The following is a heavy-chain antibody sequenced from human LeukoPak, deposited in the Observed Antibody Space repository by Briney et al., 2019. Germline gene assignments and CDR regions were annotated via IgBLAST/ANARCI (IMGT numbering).Heavy chain of an antibody. CDR2: ISSSSSYI. D-gene: IGHD3-9*01. J-gene: IGHJ5*02. Sequence: GGSLRLSCAASGFTFSSYSMNWVRQVPGKGLEWVSFISSSSSYIYYADLVQGRFTISRDNAKNSLYLQMNSLRAEDTAVYYCARAAIFGWFDPWGQGTLVTVSS. CDR3: ARAAIFGWFDP. V-gene: IGHV3-21*01. CDR1: GFTFSSYS.